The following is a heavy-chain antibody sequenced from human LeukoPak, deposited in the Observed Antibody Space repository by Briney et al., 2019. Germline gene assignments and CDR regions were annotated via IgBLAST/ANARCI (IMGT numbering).Heavy chain of an antibody. J-gene: IGHJ6*03. CDR2: IWYDGSNK. CDR1: GFAFSSYG. CDR3: AKDYDFWSGPGGYYMDV. Sequence: GRSLRLSCAASGFAFSSYGMHWVRQAPGKGLEWVAVIWYDGSNKYYADSVKGRFTISRDNSKNTLYLQMNSLRAEDTAVYYCAKDYDFWSGPGGYYMDVWGKGTTVTVSS. D-gene: IGHD3-3*01. V-gene: IGHV3-33*06.